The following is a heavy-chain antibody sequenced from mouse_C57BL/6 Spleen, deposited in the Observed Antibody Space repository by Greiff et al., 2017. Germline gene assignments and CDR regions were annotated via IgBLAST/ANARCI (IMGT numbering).Heavy chain of an antibody. J-gene: IGHJ4*01. CDR3: ARSYYGSSNHAMDY. Sequence: VQLQQPGAELVKPGASVKLSCKASGYTFTSYWMQWVKQRPGQGLEWIGEIDPSDSYTNYNQKFKGKATLTVDTSSSTAYMQLSSLTSEDSAVYYCARSYYGSSNHAMDYWGQGTSVTVSS. V-gene: IGHV1-50*01. CDR2: IDPSDSYT. D-gene: IGHD1-1*01. CDR1: GYTFTSYW.